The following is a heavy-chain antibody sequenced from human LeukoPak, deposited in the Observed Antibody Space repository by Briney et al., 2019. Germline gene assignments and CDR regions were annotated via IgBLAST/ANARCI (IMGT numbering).Heavy chain of an antibody. J-gene: IGHJ3*02. CDR2: INHSGST. CDR1: GGSFSGYY. Sequence: PSETLSLTCAVYGGSFSGYYWSWIRQPPGKGLEWIGEINHSGSTNYNPSLKSRVTISVDTSKNQFSLKLSSVTAADTAVYYCARLPGYSYAHDVFDIWGQGTMVTVSS. CDR3: ARLPGYSYAHDVFDI. D-gene: IGHD5-18*01. V-gene: IGHV4-34*01.